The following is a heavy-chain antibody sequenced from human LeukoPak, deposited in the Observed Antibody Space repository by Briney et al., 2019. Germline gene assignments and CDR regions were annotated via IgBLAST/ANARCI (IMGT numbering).Heavy chain of an antibody. CDR2: ISYDGSNK. V-gene: IGHV3-30*01. J-gene: IGHJ4*02. CDR1: GFTFSSYA. Sequence: GGSLRLSCAASGFTFSSYAMHWVRQAPGKGLEWVAVISYDGSNKYYADPVKGRFTISRDNSKNTLYLQMNSLRAEDTAVYYCAGDRSMIVVVILDYWGQGTLVTVSS. CDR3: AGDRSMIVVVILDY. D-gene: IGHD3-22*01.